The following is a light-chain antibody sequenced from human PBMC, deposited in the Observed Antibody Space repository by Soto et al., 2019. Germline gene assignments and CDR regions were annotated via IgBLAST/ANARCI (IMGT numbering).Light chain of an antibody. V-gene: IGKV3-15*01. CDR3: QQYNIWPPWT. J-gene: IGKJ1*01. CDR1: QGVSGN. Sequence: EILMTQSPATLSVSPGERVTLSCRASQGVSGNLAWYQQKPGQAPRLLIYGASTRATGIPARFSGSGSGTEFTLTISSLQSEDFAVYYCQQYNIWPPWTFGQGTKVDIK. CDR2: GAS.